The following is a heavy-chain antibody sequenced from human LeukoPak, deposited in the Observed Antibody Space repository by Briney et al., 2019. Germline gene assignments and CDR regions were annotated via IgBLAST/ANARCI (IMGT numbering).Heavy chain of an antibody. CDR1: GYSISSGYY. Sequence: SETLSLTCTVSGYSISSGYYWGWIRQPPGKGLEWIGSIYHSGSTYYNPSLKSRVTISVDTSKNQFSLKLSSVTAADTAVYYCAREGRQVTQLYGSYIFDYWGQGTLVTVSS. D-gene: IGHD4-11*01. J-gene: IGHJ4*02. CDR2: IYHSGST. V-gene: IGHV4-38-2*02. CDR3: AREGRQVTQLYGSYIFDY.